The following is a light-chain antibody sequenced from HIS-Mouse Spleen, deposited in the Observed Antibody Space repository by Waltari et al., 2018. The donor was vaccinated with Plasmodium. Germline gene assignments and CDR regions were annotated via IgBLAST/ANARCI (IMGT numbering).Light chain of an antibody. J-gene: IGLJ3*02. Sequence: SYELTQPHSVSVSPGQTARITCSGDALPQQYAYWYQQKSGKAPVLVIYEDSKRPSGIPERFSGSSSGTMATLTISGAQVEDEADYYCYSTDSSGNHWVFGGGTKLTVL. CDR2: EDS. CDR3: YSTDSSGNHWV. V-gene: IGLV3-10*01. CDR1: ALPQQY.